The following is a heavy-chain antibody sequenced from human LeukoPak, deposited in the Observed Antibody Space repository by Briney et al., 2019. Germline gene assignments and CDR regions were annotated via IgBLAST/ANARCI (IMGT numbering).Heavy chain of an antibody. J-gene: IGHJ4*02. CDR2: INDSGST. Sequence: SETLSLTCVVYGGSFNGYYWSWIRQPPGKGLEWIGEINDSGSTNYNPSLKSRVTISVDTSKNQFSLKLSSVTAADTAVYYCARCLRDYGDCSFFDYWGQGTLVTVSS. CDR3: ARCLRDYGDCSFFDY. CDR1: GGSFNGYY. D-gene: IGHD4-17*01. V-gene: IGHV4-34*01.